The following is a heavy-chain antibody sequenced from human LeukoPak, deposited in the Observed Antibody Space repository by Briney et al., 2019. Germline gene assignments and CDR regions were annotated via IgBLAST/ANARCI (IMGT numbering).Heavy chain of an antibody. J-gene: IGHJ6*03. Sequence: SETLSLTCTVSGGSISSGSYYWSWIRQPAGKGLEWIGRIYTSGSTNYNPSLKSRVTISVDTSKNQFSLKLSSVTAADTAVYYCARASTYCSSTSCPPRTSYYYYMDVWGKGTTVTVSS. CDR2: IYTSGST. CDR1: GGSISSGSYY. V-gene: IGHV4-61*02. CDR3: ARASTYCSSTSCPPRTSYYYYMDV. D-gene: IGHD2-2*01.